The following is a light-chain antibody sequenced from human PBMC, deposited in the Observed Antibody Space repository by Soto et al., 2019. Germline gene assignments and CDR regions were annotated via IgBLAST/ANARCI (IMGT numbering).Light chain of an antibody. CDR3: QQYNNWPPWT. CDR2: DAS. CDR1: KSVSNN. J-gene: IGKJ1*01. V-gene: IGKV3-15*01. Sequence: ILMTQSPATLSVSPGERTTLSCRSSKSVSNNLAWYQQKPGQAPRLLIYDASTRATGIPARFSGSGSGTEFTLTISGRQSEDFAVYYCQQYNNWPPWTFGQGTKVEIK.